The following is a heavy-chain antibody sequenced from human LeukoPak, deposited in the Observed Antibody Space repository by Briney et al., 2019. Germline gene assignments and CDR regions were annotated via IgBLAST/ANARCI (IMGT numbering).Heavy chain of an antibody. V-gene: IGHV4-34*01. CDR1: GGSFSGYY. CDR3: ARTGRYDNWFDP. Sequence: SETLSLTCAVYGGSFSGYYWSWIRQPPGKGLEWIGEINHSGSTNYNPSLKSRVTISVDTSKNQFSLKLSSVTAADTAVYYCARTGRYDNWFDPWGQGTLDTVSS. J-gene: IGHJ5*02. D-gene: IGHD3-16*01. CDR2: INHSGST.